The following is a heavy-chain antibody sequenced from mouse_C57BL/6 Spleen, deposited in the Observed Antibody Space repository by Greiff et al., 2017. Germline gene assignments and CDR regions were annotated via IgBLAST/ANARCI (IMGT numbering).Heavy chain of an antibody. Sequence: QVQLKQPGAELVKPGASVKLSCTASGYTFTSYWMHWVKQRPGQGLEWIGMIHPNSGSTNYNEKFKSKATLTVDTSSSTAYLQLSRLTSEDSAVYYCARGAALYYAMDYWGQGTSVTVSA. CDR2: IHPNSGST. CDR3: ARGAALYYAMDY. V-gene: IGHV1-64*01. J-gene: IGHJ4*01. CDR1: GYTFTSYW.